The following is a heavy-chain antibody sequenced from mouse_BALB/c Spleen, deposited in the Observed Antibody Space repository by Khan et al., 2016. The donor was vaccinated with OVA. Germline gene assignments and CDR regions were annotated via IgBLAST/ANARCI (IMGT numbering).Heavy chain of an antibody. CDR1: GYSITSDYA. CDR2: IKYSGST. Sequence: EVQLQESGPGLVKPSQSLSLTCTVTGYSITSDYAWNWIRQFPGNKLEWMGYIKYSGSTCYNPSLKSRISITRNTSQNQFFLQWITMTTEDTATYYCARSWTISTVVATDFDSWGQGTTLTVSS. V-gene: IGHV3-2*02. D-gene: IGHD1-1*01. CDR3: ARSWTISTVVATDFDS. J-gene: IGHJ2*01.